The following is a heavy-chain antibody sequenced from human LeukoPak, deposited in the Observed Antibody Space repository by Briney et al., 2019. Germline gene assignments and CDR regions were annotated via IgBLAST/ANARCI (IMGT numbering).Heavy chain of an antibody. Sequence: PSETLSLTCAVYGGSFSGYYWSWIRQPPGKGLEWIGEINHSGSTNYNPSLKSRVTISVDTSKNQFSLKLSSVTAADTAVYYCARHYYDSSGYPGGFDYWGQGTLVTVSS. CDR2: INHSGST. D-gene: IGHD3-22*01. J-gene: IGHJ4*02. V-gene: IGHV4-34*01. CDR3: ARHYYDSSGYPGGFDY. CDR1: GGSFSGYY.